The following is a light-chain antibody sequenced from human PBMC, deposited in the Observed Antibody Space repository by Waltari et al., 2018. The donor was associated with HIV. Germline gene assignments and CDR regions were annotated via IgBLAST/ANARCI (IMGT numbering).Light chain of an antibody. CDR1: SSDVGGYNY. CDR3: SSYTRSSTLYV. V-gene: IGLV2-14*01. CDR2: EVS. J-gene: IGLJ1*01. Sequence: QSALTQPASVSGSPGQSITISCTGTSSDVGGYNYVSWYQQHPGKAPKLMIYEVSNRPSGVSNGFSGSKAGNTASLTSSGLQAEDEADYYCSSYTRSSTLYVFGTGTKVTVL.